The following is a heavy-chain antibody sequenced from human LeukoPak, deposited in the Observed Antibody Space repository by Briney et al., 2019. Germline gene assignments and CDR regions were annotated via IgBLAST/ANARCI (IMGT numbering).Heavy chain of an antibody. J-gene: IGHJ5*02. CDR3: ARPLGGGANWFDP. Sequence: GASVKVSCKASGYTFTSYGLSWVRQAPGQGLEWMGWINANNGNTNYAQKFRGRVIMTTDTSANTVCMELRSLRSDDTAVYYCARPLGGGANWFDPWGQGTPVTVSS. D-gene: IGHD4-23*01. V-gene: IGHV1-18*04. CDR1: GYTFTSYG. CDR2: INANNGNT.